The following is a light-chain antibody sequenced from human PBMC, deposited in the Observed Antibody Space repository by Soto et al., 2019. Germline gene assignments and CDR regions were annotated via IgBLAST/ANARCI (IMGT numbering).Light chain of an antibody. Sequence: QAVVTQPPSVSGAPGQRVTISCTGRSSNIGAGYDVHWYQQLPGTAPKLLIYRNSNRPSGVPDRFSGSKSGTSASLAITGLQAEDEADYYCQSDDSSLSGYVFGTGTKLTVL. V-gene: IGLV1-40*01. J-gene: IGLJ1*01. CDR3: QSDDSSLSGYV. CDR2: RNS. CDR1: SSNIGAGYD.